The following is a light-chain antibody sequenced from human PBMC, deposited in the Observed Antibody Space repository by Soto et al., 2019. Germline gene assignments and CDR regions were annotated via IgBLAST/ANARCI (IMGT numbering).Light chain of an antibody. J-gene: IGLJ2*01. Sequence: HSALTQPASVSGSPGQSITISCTGTSSDVGGYNYVSWYQQHPGKAPKLMIYDVSHRPSGVSNRFSGSKSGNTASLTISGLPAEDEADYYCSSYTSSSTLGVFGGGTKLTVL. CDR2: DVS. CDR1: SSDVGGYNY. V-gene: IGLV2-14*01. CDR3: SSYTSSSTLGV.